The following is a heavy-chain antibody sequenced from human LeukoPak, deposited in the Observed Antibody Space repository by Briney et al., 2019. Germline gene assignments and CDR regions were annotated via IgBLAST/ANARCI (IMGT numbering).Heavy chain of an antibody. D-gene: IGHD6-13*01. CDR1: GRTLSDLS. Sequence: GASVKVSCKVSGRTLSDLSMHWVRHAPGKGLEWMGGFDPENGKTVYAKKFQGRVTLTEDTSRDTGYMEVSSLRSEDTAVYYCGTKRWAAAGPIDFWGQGTLVTVSS. CDR2: FDPENGKT. J-gene: IGHJ4*02. V-gene: IGHV1-24*01. CDR3: GTKRWAAAGPIDF.